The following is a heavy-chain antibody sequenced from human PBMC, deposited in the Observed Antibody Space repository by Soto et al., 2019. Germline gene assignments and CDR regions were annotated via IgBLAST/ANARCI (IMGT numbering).Heavy chain of an antibody. J-gene: IGHJ4*02. CDR1: GYTFADYS. Sequence: QVRLVQSGAEVKSPGTSVKVSCQTSGYTFADYSIHWVRQAPGQGLEYMGNIDPSTGTSDSAQALQGRISMTTDASTSTVYMELNNRRSADTAVYYCATLTRITFIVNWGQGTLVTVSS. V-gene: IGHV1-46*04. CDR2: IDPSTGTS. D-gene: IGHD3-16*01. CDR3: ATLTRITFIVN.